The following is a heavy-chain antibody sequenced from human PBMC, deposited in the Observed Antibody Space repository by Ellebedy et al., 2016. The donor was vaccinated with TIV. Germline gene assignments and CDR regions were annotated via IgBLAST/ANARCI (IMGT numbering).Heavy chain of an antibody. J-gene: IGHJ4*02. CDR3: AREGSPYYFEY. D-gene: IGHD2-15*01. Sequence: GGSLRLXXAASGFPFINYAMSWVRQAPGKGLEWVSTISGPGDDTYYADSVKGRFTISRDNSKNTLYLQMNSLRAEDTAVYYCAREGSPYYFEYWGQGTLVTVSS. V-gene: IGHV3-23*01. CDR1: GFPFINYA. CDR2: ISGPGDDT.